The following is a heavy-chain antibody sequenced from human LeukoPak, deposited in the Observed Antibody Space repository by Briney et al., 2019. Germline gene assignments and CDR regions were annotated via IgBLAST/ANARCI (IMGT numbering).Heavy chain of an antibody. V-gene: IGHV3-7*01. CDR1: GFTFSSYW. Sequence: GRSLRLSCAASGFTFSSYWMNWVRQAPGKGLEWVANIKQDGSEKYYVDSVRGRFTISRDNAKTSLYLQVNSLRADDTAVYYCASVSLDSSGYYSVPAHFDYWGQGTLVTVSS. D-gene: IGHD3-22*01. CDR2: IKQDGSEK. CDR3: ASVSLDSSGYYSVPAHFDY. J-gene: IGHJ4*02.